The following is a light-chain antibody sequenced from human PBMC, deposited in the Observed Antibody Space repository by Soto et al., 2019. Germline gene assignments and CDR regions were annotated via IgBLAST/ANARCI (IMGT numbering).Light chain of an antibody. CDR3: QQSYRTPYT. Sequence: DIQMTQSPSSLSASVGDRVTITCRASQRISSYLNWYQQKPGKAPKLLIFGASSLQSGVPSGFSGSGSGTDFTLTINSLQPEDFATYYCQQSYRTPYTFGQGTKLEIK. CDR2: GAS. J-gene: IGKJ2*01. V-gene: IGKV1-39*01. CDR1: QRISSY.